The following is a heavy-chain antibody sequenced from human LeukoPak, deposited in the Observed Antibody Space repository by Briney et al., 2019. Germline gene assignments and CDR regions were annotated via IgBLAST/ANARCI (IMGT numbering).Heavy chain of an antibody. CDR1: AFTFSSYS. CDR3: ARGSAIFGVVNWLDP. D-gene: IGHD3-3*01. Sequence: GGSLTLSCAASAFTFSSYSMNCVRQAPGKGLEWLSSISSSSRYIYHADSVKGRFTISRDNAKNSLYLQMNSLRAEDTAVYYGARGSAIFGVVNWLDPWGQGTLVTVSS. J-gene: IGHJ5*02. V-gene: IGHV3-21*01. CDR2: ISSSSRYI.